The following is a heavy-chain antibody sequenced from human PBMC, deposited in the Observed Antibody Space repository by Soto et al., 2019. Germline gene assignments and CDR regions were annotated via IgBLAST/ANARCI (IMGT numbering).Heavy chain of an antibody. J-gene: IGHJ6*02. D-gene: IGHD5-18*01. Sequence: LSLTCTVSGGSIRSGGYYWSWVRQNPRRGLEWIGNVYYSGNTYYNPSLKSRLTISVDTSKNQFSLNLSSVTAADTAVYYCARDRLMATAGTARHYFGLDVWGQGTTVTVSS. CDR2: VYYSGNT. CDR3: ARDRLMATAGTARHYFGLDV. CDR1: GGSIRSGGYY. V-gene: IGHV4-31*03.